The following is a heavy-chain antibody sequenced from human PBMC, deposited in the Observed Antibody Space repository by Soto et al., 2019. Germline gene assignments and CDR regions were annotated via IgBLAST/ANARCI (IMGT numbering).Heavy chain of an antibody. Sequence: PSETLSLTCTGSGGSISSSSYYWGWIRQPPGKGLEWIGSIYYSGSTYYNPSLKSRVTISVDTSKNQFSLKLSSVTAADTAVYYCARHTGYSSSWNNWFDPWGQGTLVTVSS. CDR1: GGSISSSSYY. CDR3: ARHTGYSSSWNNWFDP. CDR2: IYYSGST. D-gene: IGHD6-13*01. J-gene: IGHJ5*02. V-gene: IGHV4-39*01.